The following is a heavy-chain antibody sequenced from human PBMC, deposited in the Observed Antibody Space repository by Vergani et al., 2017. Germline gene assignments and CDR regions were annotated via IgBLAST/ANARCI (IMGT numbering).Heavy chain of an antibody. J-gene: IGHJ5*02. CDR1: GGSISSSSYY. Sequence: QVQLQESGPGLVKPSETLSLTCTVSGGSISSSSYYWGWIRQPPGKGLEWIGSIYYSGSTYYNPSLKSRVTISVDTSKNQFSLKLSSVTAADTAVYYCARLDDSSGHLRRWDWFDPWGQGTLVTVSS. CDR2: IYYSGST. V-gene: IGHV4-39*01. D-gene: IGHD3-22*01. CDR3: ARLDDSSGHLRRWDWFDP.